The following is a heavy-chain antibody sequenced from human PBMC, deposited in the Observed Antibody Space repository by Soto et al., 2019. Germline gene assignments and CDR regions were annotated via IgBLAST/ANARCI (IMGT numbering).Heavy chain of an antibody. CDR3: ERGLDQPPVGLDFDS. Sequence: QVQLVQSGAEVKNPGSSVKVSCKTSGGTFNSYLIDWVRQAPGQGLEWMGGIIPAFGTAKYAQKFQGRVTSSADKSTTTAYMELRTLTSEDTAVYYCERGLDQPPVGLDFDSWGQGTLVTVSS. J-gene: IGHJ4*02. D-gene: IGHD2-2*01. CDR1: GGTFNSYL. V-gene: IGHV1-69*06. CDR2: IIPAFGTA.